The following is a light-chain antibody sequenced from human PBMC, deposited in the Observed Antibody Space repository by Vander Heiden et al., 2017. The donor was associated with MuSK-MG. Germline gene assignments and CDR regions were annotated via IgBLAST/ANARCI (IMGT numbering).Light chain of an antibody. CDR1: SSNIGSNY. CDR2: RNN. CDR3: AAWDDSLSGRV. V-gene: IGLV1-47*01. J-gene: IGLJ1*01. Sequence: QSVLTQPPSASGTPGQGVTISCSGSSSNIGSNYVYWYQQLPGTAPKLLIYRNNQRPSGVPDRFSGSKSGTSASLAISGLGSEDEADYYCAAWDDSLSGRVFGTGTKVTVL.